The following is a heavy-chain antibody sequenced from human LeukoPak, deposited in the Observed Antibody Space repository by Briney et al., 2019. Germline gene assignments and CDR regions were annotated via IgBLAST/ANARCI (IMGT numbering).Heavy chain of an antibody. CDR3: ARGTGIAAAVTSLFQY. Sequence: ASVKVSCKASGYTFTSYYMHWVRQAPGQGLEWMGVINPSGGTTSYAQKFQGRVTMTRDTSTSTVYMELSSLRSEGTAVYYCARGTGIAAAVTSLFQYWGQGTLVTVSS. J-gene: IGHJ1*01. D-gene: IGHD6-13*01. CDR2: INPSGGTT. V-gene: IGHV1-46*01. CDR1: GYTFTSYY.